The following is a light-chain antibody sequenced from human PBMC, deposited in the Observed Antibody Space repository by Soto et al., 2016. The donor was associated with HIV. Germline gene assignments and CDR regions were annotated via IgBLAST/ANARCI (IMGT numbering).Light chain of an antibody. V-gene: IGKV1-NL1*01. CDR1: QGISNS. J-gene: IGKJ1*01. CDR3: QQYYSTLWT. CDR2: AVS. Sequence: DIQMTQSPSSLSASVGDRVTITCRASQGISNSLAWYQQKPGKAPKLLLYAVSRLESGVPSRFSGSGSGTDYTLTISSLQPEDFATYYCQQYYSTLWTFGQGTTVEIK.